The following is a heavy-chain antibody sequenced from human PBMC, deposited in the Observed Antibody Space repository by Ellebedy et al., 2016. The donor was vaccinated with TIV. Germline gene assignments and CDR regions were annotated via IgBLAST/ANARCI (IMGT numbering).Heavy chain of an antibody. V-gene: IGHV1-69*13. CDR3: ARVLYDYIWGSYREFDY. Sequence: ASVKVSCXASVGTFSNYAISWVRQAPGQGLEWMGRVIPVFGTVNYTQKYQARVTISADESTSTAYMELSSLRSEDTAVYYCARVLYDYIWGSYREFDYWGQGTLVIVSS. D-gene: IGHD3-16*02. J-gene: IGHJ4*02. CDR2: VIPVFGTV. CDR1: VGTFSNYA.